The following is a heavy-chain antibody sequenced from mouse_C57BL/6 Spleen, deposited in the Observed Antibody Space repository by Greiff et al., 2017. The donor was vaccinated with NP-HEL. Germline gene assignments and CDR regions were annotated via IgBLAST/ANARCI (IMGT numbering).Heavy chain of an antibody. J-gene: IGHJ4*01. CDR2: IDPSDSYT. CDR3: ARGDYYGSSPYYYAMDY. Sequence: QVQLQQPGAELVRPGTSVKLSCKASGYTFTSYWMHWVKQRPGQGLEWIGVIDPSDSYTNYNQQFKGKATLTVDTSSSTAYMQLSSLTSEDSAVYYCARGDYYGSSPYYYAMDYWGQGTSVTVSS. CDR1: GYTFTSYW. V-gene: IGHV1-59*01. D-gene: IGHD1-1*01.